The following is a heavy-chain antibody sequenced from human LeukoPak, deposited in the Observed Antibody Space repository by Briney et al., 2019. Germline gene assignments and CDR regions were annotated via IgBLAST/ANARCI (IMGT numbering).Heavy chain of an antibody. V-gene: IGHV1-69*13. D-gene: IGHD6-13*01. Sequence: SVKVSCKASGGTFSNYAISWVRQAPGQGLEWMGGIIPIFGTANYAQKFQGRVTITADESTSTAYMELSSLRSEDTAVYYCALKGEEDNSSSWSYYFDYWGQGTLVTVSS. J-gene: IGHJ4*02. CDR3: ALKGEEDNSSSWSYYFDY. CDR2: IIPIFGTA. CDR1: GGTFSNYA.